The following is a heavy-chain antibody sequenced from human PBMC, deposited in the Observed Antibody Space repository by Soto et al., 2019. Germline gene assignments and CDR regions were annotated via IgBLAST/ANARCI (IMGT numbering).Heavy chain of an antibody. V-gene: IGHV4-38-2*02. CDR2: IYRSGST. Sequence: SETLSLTCTVSGDSISSGYYWGWLRPPPGKGLEWIGSIYRSGSTYYNPSLKSRVTISLDTSKNQFSLKLNSVTAADTAVYYCARGGDTMVRGVIVYYYYGMDFWGQGITVT. D-gene: IGHD3-10*01. CDR3: ARGGDTMVRGVIVYYYYGMDF. CDR1: GDSISSGYY. J-gene: IGHJ6*02.